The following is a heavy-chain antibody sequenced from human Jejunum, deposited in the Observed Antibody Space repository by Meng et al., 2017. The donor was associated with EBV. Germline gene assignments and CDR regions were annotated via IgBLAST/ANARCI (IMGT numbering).Heavy chain of an antibody. V-gene: IGHV3-74*01. CDR1: GFTLSDHW. Sequence: GQLVGAGGGLVQPGGSLRLSCAASGFTLSDHWIHWVRQAPGEGLMWVSRINPDGRTINYGDSVKGRFTISRDNAKNTVYLQMNSLRAEDTAVYYCTRAGYYRFDYWGQGALVTVSS. CDR3: TRAGYYRFDY. CDR2: INPDGRTI. J-gene: IGHJ4*02. D-gene: IGHD1-26*01.